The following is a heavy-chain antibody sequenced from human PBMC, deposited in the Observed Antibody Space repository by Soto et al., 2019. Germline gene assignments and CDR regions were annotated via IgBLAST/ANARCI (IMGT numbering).Heavy chain of an antibody. V-gene: IGHV4-34*01. CDR3: ARQILERRRYFYYGFDV. CDR2: INHSGST. D-gene: IGHD1-1*01. J-gene: IGHJ6*02. Sequence: SETLSLTCAVYGGSFSGYYWSWIRQPPGKGLEWIGEINHSGSTNYNPSLKSRVTISVDTSKNQFSLKLSSVTAADTAVYYCARQILERRRYFYYGFDVWGQGTTVTVSS. CDR1: GGSFSGYY.